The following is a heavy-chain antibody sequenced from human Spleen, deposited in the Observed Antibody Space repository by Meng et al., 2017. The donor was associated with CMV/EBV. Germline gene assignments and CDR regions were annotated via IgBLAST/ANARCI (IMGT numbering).Heavy chain of an antibody. Sequence: GGSLRLSCAASKFTFSDYGMHWVRQAPGKGLEWVSSIYSGGVSTFYADSMKGRFTISRDNSRNTLYLQMTGLRAEDTAIYYCAKESIPIAARTETNHFDYWGQGTLVTVSS. CDR2: IYSGGVST. CDR3: AKESIPIAARTETNHFDY. J-gene: IGHJ4*02. V-gene: IGHV3-23*03. CDR1: KFTFSDYG. D-gene: IGHD6-6*01.